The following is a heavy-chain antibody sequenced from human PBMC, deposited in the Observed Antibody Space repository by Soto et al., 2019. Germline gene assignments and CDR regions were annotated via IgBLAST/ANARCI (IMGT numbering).Heavy chain of an antibody. CDR1: GFIFSSYS. CDR3: GREVRYEPFTTHYGMDV. J-gene: IGHJ6*02. CDR2: INSSRSYI. V-gene: IGHV3-21*01. D-gene: IGHD3-9*01. Sequence: PGGSLRLSCAASGFIFSSYSMNWVRQAPGKGLEWVSSINSSRSYIYYADSVKGRFTTTRDNAKNYLYLQMNSLRAADTAVYYRGREVRYEPFTTHYGMDVWGQGTTVTVSS.